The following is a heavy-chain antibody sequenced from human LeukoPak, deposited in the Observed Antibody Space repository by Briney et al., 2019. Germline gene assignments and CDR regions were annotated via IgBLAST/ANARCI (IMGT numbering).Heavy chain of an antibody. D-gene: IGHD3-22*01. CDR1: GGTFSSYA. V-gene: IGHV1-69*04. CDR3: ARISDYYDSLRPFDP. J-gene: IGHJ5*02. Sequence: ASVKVSCKASGGTFSSYAISWVRQAPGQGLEWMGRIIPILGIANYAQKFQGRVTITADKSTSTAYMELSSLRSEDTAVYYCARISDYYDSLRPFDPWGQGTLVTVSS. CDR2: IIPILGIA.